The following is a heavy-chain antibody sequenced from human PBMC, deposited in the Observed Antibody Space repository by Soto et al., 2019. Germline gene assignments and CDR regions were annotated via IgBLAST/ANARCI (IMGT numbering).Heavy chain of an antibody. CDR1: GFTFSGYA. J-gene: IGHJ4*02. D-gene: IGHD6-19*01. Sequence: VQLVESGGGVVQPGRSLRLSCAASGFTFSGYAMHWVRQAPGKGLEWVAVVSHDGRNTHYADSVKGRFTISRDSSKNTGSLEMTSLRAEDTAVYYCAKGGRQWMVTSDFNYWGQGALVTVSS. CDR2: VSHDGRNT. V-gene: IGHV3-30*18. CDR3: AKGGRQWMVTSDFNY.